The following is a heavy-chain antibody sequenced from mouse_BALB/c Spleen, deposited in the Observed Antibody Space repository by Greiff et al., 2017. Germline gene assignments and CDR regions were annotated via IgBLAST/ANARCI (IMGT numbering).Heavy chain of an antibody. CDR3: AREETDYDVWAMDY. CDR2: ISYDGSN. D-gene: IGHD2-4*01. CDR1: GYSITSGYY. V-gene: IGHV3-6*02. Sequence: EVHLVESGPGLVKPSQSLSLTCSVTGYSITSGYYWNWIRQFPGNKLEWMGYISYDGSNNYNPSLKNRISITRDTSKNQFFLKLNSVTTEDTATYYCAREETDYDVWAMDYWGQGTSVTVSS. J-gene: IGHJ4*01.